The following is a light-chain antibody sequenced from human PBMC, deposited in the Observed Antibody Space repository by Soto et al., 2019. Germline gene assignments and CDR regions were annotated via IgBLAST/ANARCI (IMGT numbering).Light chain of an antibody. CDR3: QQYYSWPFT. Sequence: EIVMTQSPATLSVSPGERATLSCRASQSISINLAWYQKKPCQAPRLLIYGSYTRATGLPATFSGGGSGTDFTLTISILRSEDFAVYYCQQYYSWPFTCGPGNKVDIK. CDR2: GSY. J-gene: IGKJ3*01. V-gene: IGKV3-15*01. CDR1: QSISIN.